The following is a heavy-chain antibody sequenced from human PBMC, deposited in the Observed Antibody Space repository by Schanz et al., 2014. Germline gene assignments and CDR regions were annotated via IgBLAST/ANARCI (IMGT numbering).Heavy chain of an antibody. J-gene: IGHJ4*02. CDR1: GFTFTNYA. D-gene: IGHD1-26*01. Sequence: VQLLESGGGLVQPGGSLRLSCAASGFTFTNYAMSWVRQAPGKGLEWVAVIWYDGSNKYYADSVKGRFTISRDNSKNTLFLQMNSLRAEDTAVYYCARDHTTESYYSAGPPIDYWGQGTLVTVSS. V-gene: IGHV3-33*08. CDR2: IWYDGSNK. CDR3: ARDHTTESYYSAGPPIDY.